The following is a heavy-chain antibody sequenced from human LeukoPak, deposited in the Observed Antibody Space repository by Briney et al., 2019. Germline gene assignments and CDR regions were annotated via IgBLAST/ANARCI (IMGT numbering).Heavy chain of an antibody. Sequence: GGSLRLSCAASGFRFSDYWMNWVRQAPGKGLEWVASINQGGSEKHYVDSLRGRFTISRDNAKNSLYLQMSSLRVVDTAVYYCARDGVEAGLYFDSWGQGTLVTVSS. CDR1: GFRFSDYW. CDR2: INQGGSEK. CDR3: ARDGVEAGLYFDS. J-gene: IGHJ4*02. V-gene: IGHV3-7*03. D-gene: IGHD2-15*01.